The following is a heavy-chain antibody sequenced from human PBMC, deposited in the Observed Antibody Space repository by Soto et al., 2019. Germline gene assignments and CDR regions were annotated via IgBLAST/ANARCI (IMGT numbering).Heavy chain of an antibody. J-gene: IGHJ6*02. CDR3: ARASAAGLYGMDV. Sequence: GTLRLSGSASGFTFSSYWMSWVRQAPGKGLEWVANIKQDGSEKYYVDSVKGRFTISRDNAKNSLYLQMNSLRAEDKAVYYCARASAAGLYGMDVWGQGTTVTVSS. D-gene: IGHD6-13*01. V-gene: IGHV3-7*01. CDR2: IKQDGSEK. CDR1: GFTFSSYW.